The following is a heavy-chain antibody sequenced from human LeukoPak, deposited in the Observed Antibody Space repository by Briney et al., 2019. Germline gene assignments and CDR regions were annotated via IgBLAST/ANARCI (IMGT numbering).Heavy chain of an antibody. CDR1: GGSFSGYS. J-gene: IGHJ5*02. Sequence: KPSETLSLTCAVYGGSFSGYSWNWFPSPPGKGLEWIGEINHSGSSNYSPSLKSRVTISLDTSKNQFSLKLTSITAADTAVYYCARGPMRSWFDPWGQGTLVTVSS. CDR3: ARGPMRSWFDP. CDR2: INHSGSS. V-gene: IGHV4-34*01.